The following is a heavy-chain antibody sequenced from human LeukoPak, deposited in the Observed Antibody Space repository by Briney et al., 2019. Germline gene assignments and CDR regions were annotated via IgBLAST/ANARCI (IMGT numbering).Heavy chain of an antibody. D-gene: IGHD6-13*01. CDR2: ISYDGSNK. CDR3: ARDSQSWYFNY. CDR1: GFTFSSYA. V-gene: IGHV3-30*04. J-gene: IGHJ4*02. Sequence: PGRSLRLSCAASGFTFSSYAMHWVRQAPGKGLEWVAVISYDGSNKYYADSVKGRFTISRDNSKNTLYLQMNSLRAEDTAVYYCARDSQSWYFNYWGQGTLVTVSS.